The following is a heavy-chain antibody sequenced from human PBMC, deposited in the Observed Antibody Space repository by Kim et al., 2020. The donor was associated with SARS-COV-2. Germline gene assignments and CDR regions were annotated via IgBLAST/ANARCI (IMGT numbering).Heavy chain of an antibody. V-gene: IGHV3-23*01. J-gene: IGHJ3*02. Sequence: GGSLRLSCVASGFTFSSFSMSWVRQAPGKGLEWVSSTIVSGGSTYSADSVKGRFTISRDNSKNTLYLQMDSLGAEDTAVYYCAKLGGVSTVHAFNMWGQGTMVTVSS. D-gene: IGHD4-17*01. CDR1: GFTFSSFS. CDR3: AKLGGVSTVHAFNM. CDR2: TIVSGGST.